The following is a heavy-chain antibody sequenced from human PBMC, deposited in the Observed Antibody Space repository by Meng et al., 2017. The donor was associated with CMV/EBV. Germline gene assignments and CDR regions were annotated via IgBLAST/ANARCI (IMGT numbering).Heavy chain of an antibody. CDR1: GFTFSSYA. J-gene: IGHJ6*02. Sequence: GGSLRLSCAASGFTFSSYAMHWVRQAPGKGLEWVAVISYDGSNKYYAGSVKGRFTISRDNSKNTLYLQMNSLRAEDTAVYYCARDLSGQLVPATLNYYYYYGMDVWGQGTTVTVSS. D-gene: IGHD6-6*01. CDR2: ISYDGSNK. V-gene: IGHV3-30-3*01. CDR3: ARDLSGQLVPATLNYYYYYGMDV.